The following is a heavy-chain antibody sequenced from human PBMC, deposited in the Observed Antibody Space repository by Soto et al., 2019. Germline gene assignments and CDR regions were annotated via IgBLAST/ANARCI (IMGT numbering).Heavy chain of an antibody. Sequence: QVQLVESGGGLVKPGGSLRLSCAASGFTFSDYYMSWIRQAPGKGLEWVSYISSSGSTIYYADSVKGRFTISRDNAKTSLHLQIISLRAQDTAVYYCARGGTLYNAFDPWGQGTLVTGSS. D-gene: IGHD1-1*01. CDR2: ISSSGSTI. V-gene: IGHV3-11*01. CDR1: GFTFSDYY. J-gene: IGHJ5*02. CDR3: ARGGTLYNAFDP.